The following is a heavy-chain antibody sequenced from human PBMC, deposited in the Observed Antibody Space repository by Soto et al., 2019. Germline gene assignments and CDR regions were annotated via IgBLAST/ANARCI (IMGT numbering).Heavy chain of an antibody. Sequence: QLRLQEAGPGLVKPSETLSLTCTVSGGSISSSSYYWGWIRQPPGKGPEWIGAIYYNGNTYYYPSLKSRVTMSVDTSKNQFSLKLSSAPAADTAMYYCARQTGVFGHYFDYWGQGTLVTVSS. J-gene: IGHJ4*02. CDR3: ARQTGVFGHYFDY. D-gene: IGHD3-16*01. CDR1: GGSISSSSYY. V-gene: IGHV4-39*01. CDR2: IYYNGNT.